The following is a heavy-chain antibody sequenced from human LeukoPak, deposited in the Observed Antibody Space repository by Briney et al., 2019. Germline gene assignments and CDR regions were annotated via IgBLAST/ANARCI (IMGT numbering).Heavy chain of an antibody. CDR3: ARGADYYGSGSYYRHPNMDV. CDR1: GYTFTSYA. J-gene: IGHJ6*03. Sequence: GASVKVSCKASGYTFTSYAMNWVRQAPGQGLEWMGIINPSGGSTSYAQKFQGRVTMTRDTSTSTVYMELSSLRSEDTAVYYCARGADYYGSGSYYRHPNMDVWGKGTTVTISS. CDR2: INPSGGST. D-gene: IGHD3-10*01. V-gene: IGHV1-46*01.